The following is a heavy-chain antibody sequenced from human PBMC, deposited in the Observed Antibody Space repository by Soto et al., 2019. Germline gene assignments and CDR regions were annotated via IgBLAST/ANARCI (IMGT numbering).Heavy chain of an antibody. CDR1: GFTFSSYG. CDR3: ARLSDGDYYYYYMDV. CDR2: IWYDGSNK. D-gene: IGHD4-17*01. J-gene: IGHJ6*03. V-gene: IGHV3-33*01. Sequence: QVQLVESGGGVVQPGRSLRLSCAASGFTFSSYGMHWVRQAPGKGLEWVAVIWYDGSNKYHADSVKGRFTISRDNSKNTLYLQMNSLRAEDTAVYYCARLSDGDYYYYYMDVWGKGTTVTVSS.